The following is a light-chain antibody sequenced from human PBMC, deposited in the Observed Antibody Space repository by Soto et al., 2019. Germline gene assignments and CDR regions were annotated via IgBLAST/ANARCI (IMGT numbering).Light chain of an antibody. CDR2: EVN. CDR3: SSYTSASALGI. Sequence: QSALTQPASVSGSPGQTITISCAGTKFDIGRYDYVSWYRQHPGEAPKLIIFEVNNRPSGVSNRFSGSKSDNTASLTIFGLQVEDEALYFCSSYTSASALGIFGGGTKLTVL. J-gene: IGLJ2*01. CDR1: KFDIGRYDY. V-gene: IGLV2-14*01.